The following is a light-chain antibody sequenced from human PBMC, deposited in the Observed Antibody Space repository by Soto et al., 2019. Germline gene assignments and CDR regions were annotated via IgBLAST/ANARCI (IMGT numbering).Light chain of an antibody. CDR2: GAS. V-gene: IGKV3-20*01. CDR3: QQYGSSPGT. Sequence: EIVLTQSPGTLSLSPGERATLSCRASQSVSSSYLAWYQKKPGQAPRLLIYGASSRATGIPDRFSGSGSGTEFTLTISRLEPEEFAVYYCQQYGSSPGTFGQGTKVEIK. J-gene: IGKJ1*01. CDR1: QSVSSSY.